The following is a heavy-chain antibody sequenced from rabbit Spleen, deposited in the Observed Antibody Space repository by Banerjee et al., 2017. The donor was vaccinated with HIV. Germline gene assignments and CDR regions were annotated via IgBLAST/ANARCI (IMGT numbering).Heavy chain of an antibody. CDR3: ARSYYTYIYAGYAYPTYFNL. J-gene: IGHJ4*01. Sequence: QQLVESGGGLVKPGASLTLTCKASRFSFSSGYYVSWVRQAPGKGLEWIGCIGTGSGTTYYASWAKGRFTISKTSSTTVTLQMTSLTVADTATYFCARSYYTYIYAGYAYPTYFNLWGQGTLVTVS. V-gene: IGHV1S40*01. CDR1: RFSFSSGYY. CDR2: IGTGSGTT. D-gene: IGHD6-1*01.